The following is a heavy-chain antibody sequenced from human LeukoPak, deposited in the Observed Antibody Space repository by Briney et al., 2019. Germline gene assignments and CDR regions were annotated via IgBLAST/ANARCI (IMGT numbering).Heavy chain of an antibody. CDR1: GFTFSSYA. J-gene: IGHJ3*02. Sequence: GGSLRLSCAASGFTFSSYAMSWVRQAPGKGLEWVSAISGSGGSTYYADSVKGRFTISRDNSKNTLYLQMNSLRAEDTAVYYCAKXPLHPDVLLWFGGAFDXWGQGTMVTV. CDR3: AKXPLHPDVLLWFGGAFDX. D-gene: IGHD3-10*01. V-gene: IGHV3-23*01. CDR2: ISGSGGST.